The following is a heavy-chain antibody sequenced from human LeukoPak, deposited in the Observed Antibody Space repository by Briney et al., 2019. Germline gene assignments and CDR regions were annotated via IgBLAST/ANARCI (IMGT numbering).Heavy chain of an antibody. CDR3: ARGLKKQTSAKTTYKGYYYYYYMDV. J-gene: IGHJ6*03. CDR2: INHSGST. Sequence: PSETLSLTCAVYGGSFSGYYWSWIRQPPGKGLEWIGEINHSGSTNYNPSLTSRVTISVDTSKNQFSLKLSSVTAADTAVYYCARGLKKQTSAKTTYKGYYYYYYMDVWGKGTTVTVSS. D-gene: IGHD1-1*01. V-gene: IGHV4-34*01. CDR1: GGSFSGYY.